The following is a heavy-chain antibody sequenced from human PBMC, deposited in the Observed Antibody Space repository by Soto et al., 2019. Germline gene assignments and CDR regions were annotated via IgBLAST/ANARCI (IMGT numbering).Heavy chain of an antibody. D-gene: IGHD3-3*01. V-gene: IGHV4-39*01. Sequence: SETLSLTCTVSGGSISSSSYYWGWIRQPPGKGLEWIGSIYYSGSTYYNPSLKSRVTISVDTSKNQFSLKLSSVTAADTAVYYCASKNLEWLLSWDYWGQGTLVTVS. CDR1: GGSISSSSYY. CDR2: IYYSGST. J-gene: IGHJ4*02. CDR3: ASKNLEWLLSWDY.